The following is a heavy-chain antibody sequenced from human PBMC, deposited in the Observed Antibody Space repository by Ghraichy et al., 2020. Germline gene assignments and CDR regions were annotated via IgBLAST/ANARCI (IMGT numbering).Heavy chain of an antibody. Sequence: GGSLRLSCTASGFTFSSYAMSWVRQAPGKGLEWVSAISGSGGSTYYADSVKGRFTISRDNSKNTLYLQMNSLRAEDTAVYYCAKWDSTSPYYYGMDVWGQGTTVTVSS. V-gene: IGHV3-23*01. CDR3: AKWDSTSPYYYGMDV. CDR2: ISGSGGST. D-gene: IGHD2-2*01. J-gene: IGHJ6*02. CDR1: GFTFSSYA.